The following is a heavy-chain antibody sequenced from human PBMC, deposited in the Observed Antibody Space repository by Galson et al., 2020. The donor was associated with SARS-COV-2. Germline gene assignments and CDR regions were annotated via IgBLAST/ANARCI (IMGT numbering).Heavy chain of an antibody. Sequence: SGPTLAKPTQTLTLTCTFSGFSLSTSGMCVSWIRQPPGKALEWLALLDWDDDKYYSPSLKTRLTISKDTSKNQVVLTMTNMDPVDTATYYCSRIAWVGVITYDYFDGMDVWGQGTTVTVSS. CDR1: GFSLSTSGMC. CDR3: SRIAWVGVITYDYFDGMDV. D-gene: IGHD3-10*01. V-gene: IGHV2-70*01. J-gene: IGHJ6*02. CDR2: LDWDDDK.